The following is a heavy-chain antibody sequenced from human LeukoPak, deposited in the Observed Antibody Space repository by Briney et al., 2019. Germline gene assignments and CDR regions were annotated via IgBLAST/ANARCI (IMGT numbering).Heavy chain of an antibody. CDR2: INHTGTI. CDR1: GGSIGTYF. D-gene: IGHD1-26*01. V-gene: IGHV4-34*01. J-gene: IGHJ3*02. CDR3: ARRGGSYYGDAYDI. Sequence: PSETLSLTCTVYGGSIGTYFWGWIRQTPGKGLEWTGEINHTGTIDNTPSLRGRVAISMDKSKNQLSLKMNSVTAADTAVYYCARRGGSYYGDAYDIWGRGTTVLVSS.